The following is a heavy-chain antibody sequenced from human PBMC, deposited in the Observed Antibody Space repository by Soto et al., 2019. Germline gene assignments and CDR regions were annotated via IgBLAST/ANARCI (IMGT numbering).Heavy chain of an antibody. V-gene: IGHV3-11*01. CDR1: GFTFSDYY. J-gene: IGHJ4*02. D-gene: IGHD6-19*01. CDR3: ARSSGPLEY. Sequence: QVQLVESGGGLAKPGGSLRLSCAPSGFTFSDYYRGWIRQAPGKGLEWVSYISSNGNTIYYADSVKGRFTISRDNAKNSLYLQMNSLRADDTAVYYCARSSGPLEYWGQGTLVTVSS. CDR2: ISSNGNTI.